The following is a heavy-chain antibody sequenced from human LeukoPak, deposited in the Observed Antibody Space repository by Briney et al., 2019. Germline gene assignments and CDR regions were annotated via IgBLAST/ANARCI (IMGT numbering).Heavy chain of an antibody. CDR1: GFTFRSYA. CDR3: ARASGYYDSSGYSPLGY. CDR2: ISSNGGST. J-gene: IGHJ4*02. V-gene: IGHV3-64*01. D-gene: IGHD3-22*01. Sequence: GGSLRLSCAASGFTFRSYAMHWVRQAPGKGLEYVSAISSNGGSTYYANSVKGRFTISRDNSKNTLYLQMGSLRAEDMAVYYCARASGYYDSSGYSPLGYWGQGTLVTVSS.